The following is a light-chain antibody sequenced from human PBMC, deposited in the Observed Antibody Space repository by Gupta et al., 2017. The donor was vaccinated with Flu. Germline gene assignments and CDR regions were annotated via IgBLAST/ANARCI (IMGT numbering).Light chain of an antibody. CDR2: GSS. Sequence: PGGRATLSCRASQSSSTILAWYQKKLGQAPRLLIYGSSTRATGIPARFSGSGSRTEFTLTISGLQSEDFAVYYCQQYKNWPTFGQGTKVEIE. CDR3: QQYKNWPT. CDR1: QSSSTI. V-gene: IGKV3-15*01. J-gene: IGKJ1*01.